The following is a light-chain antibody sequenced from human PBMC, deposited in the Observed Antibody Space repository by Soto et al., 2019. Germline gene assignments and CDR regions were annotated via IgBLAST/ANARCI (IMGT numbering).Light chain of an antibody. CDR3: CSYAGSNTYV. CDR1: TRDVGKYNL. J-gene: IGLJ1*01. Sequence: QSALTQPASVSGPPGQSIIISCTESTRDVGKYNLVSWYQQHPGKAPKFMIYEAIKRPPGVSNRFSGSKSGNTASLPISGLQAEDEADYSCCSYAGSNTYVFGNGTKLTVL. V-gene: IGLV2-23*01. CDR2: EAI.